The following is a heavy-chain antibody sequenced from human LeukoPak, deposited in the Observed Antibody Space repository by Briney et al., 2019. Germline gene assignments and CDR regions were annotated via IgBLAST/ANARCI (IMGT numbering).Heavy chain of an antibody. CDR1: GFTFSSYS. D-gene: IGHD1-7*01. CDR3: ARGVNWNYVVYYFDY. J-gene: IGHJ4*02. Sequence: GGSLRLPCAASGFTFSSYSMNWVRQAPGKGLEWISYISSSSSTIYYADSVKGRFTISRDNAKNSLYLQMNSLRAEDTAVYYCARGVNWNYVVYYFDYWGQGTLVTVSS. CDR2: ISSSSSTI. V-gene: IGHV3-48*01.